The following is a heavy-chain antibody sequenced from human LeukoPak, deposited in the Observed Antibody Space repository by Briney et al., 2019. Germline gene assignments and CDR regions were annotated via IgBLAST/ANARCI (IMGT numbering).Heavy chain of an antibody. J-gene: IGHJ4*02. CDR1: GFILSSYS. Sequence: GGSQRLSCAASGFILSSYSMNWVRHAPGKGLEWVSSISSTSTYIHYADSLKGRFTISRDNARNSLYLQINSLRVEDTAVYYCARVQRGEMATFDYWGQGTLVTVSS. D-gene: IGHD5-24*01. V-gene: IGHV3-21*01. CDR3: ARVQRGEMATFDY. CDR2: ISSTSTYI.